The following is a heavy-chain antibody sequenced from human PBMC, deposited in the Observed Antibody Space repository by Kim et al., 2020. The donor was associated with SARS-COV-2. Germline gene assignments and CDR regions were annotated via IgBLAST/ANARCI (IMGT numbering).Heavy chain of an antibody. CDR2: IATNSWNP. D-gene: IGHD3-9*01. CDR1: GYTFTRYA. Sequence: ASVKVSCKSSGYTFTRYAINWVRQAPGQGLEWMGWIATNSWNPTYAQGFTGRFVFSLDTSVSTAYLQISSLKAEDTAVYYCVRGPYDILTGYYLRDYWRQ. CDR3: VRGPYDILTGYYLRDY. V-gene: IGHV7-4-1*02. J-gene: IGHJ4*02.